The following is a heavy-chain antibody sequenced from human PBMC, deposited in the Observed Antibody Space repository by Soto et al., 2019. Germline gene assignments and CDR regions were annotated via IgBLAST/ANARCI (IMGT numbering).Heavy chain of an antibody. CDR2: IVVGSGNT. Sequence: ASVKVSCKASGFTFTSSAVQWVRQARGQRLEWIGWIVVGSGNTNYAQKFQERVTITRDMSTSTAYMELSSLRSEDTAVYYCAADIQYYYGSGSYDFDYWGQGTLVTVSS. V-gene: IGHV1-58*01. D-gene: IGHD3-10*01. CDR3: AADIQYYYGSGSYDFDY. CDR1: GFTFTSSA. J-gene: IGHJ4*02.